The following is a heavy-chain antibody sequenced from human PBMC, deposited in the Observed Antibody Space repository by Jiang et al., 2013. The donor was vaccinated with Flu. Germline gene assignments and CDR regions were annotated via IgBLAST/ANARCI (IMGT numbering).Heavy chain of an antibody. V-gene: IGHV2-70*11. CDR2: IDWDDDK. Sequence: KPTQTLTLACTFSGFSLSTSGMCVSWIRQPPGKALEWLARIDWDDDKYYSTSREDQAHPSSKDTSKNQVVLTMTNMDPVDTATYYCARIRAESSGYYHHPYYYYGMDVWGKGTTVTVSS. J-gene: IGHJ6*04. D-gene: IGHD3-22*01. CDR1: GFSLSTSGMC. CDR3: ARIRAESSGYYHHPYYYYGMDV.